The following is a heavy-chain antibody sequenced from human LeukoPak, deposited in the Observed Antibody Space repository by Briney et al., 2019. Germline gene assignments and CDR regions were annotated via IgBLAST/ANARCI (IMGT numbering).Heavy chain of an antibody. CDR2: ISGSGGST. Sequence: PGGSLRLSCAASGFTFSSYAMSWVRQAPGKGLEWVSAISGSGGSTYYADPVKGRFTNSRNNSKNTLYLQMNRLRAEDTAVYYCAKEWDYDSSGYFDYWGQGTLVTVSS. D-gene: IGHD3-22*01. CDR1: GFTFSSYA. J-gene: IGHJ4*02. V-gene: IGHV3-23*01. CDR3: AKEWDYDSSGYFDY.